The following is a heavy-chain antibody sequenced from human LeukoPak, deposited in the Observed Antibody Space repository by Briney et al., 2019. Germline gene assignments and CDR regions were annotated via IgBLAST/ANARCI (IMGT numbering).Heavy chain of an antibody. CDR1: GFTFSSYW. Sequence: GGSLRLSCAASGFTFSSYWMSWVRQPPGKGLEWVANIKQDGSEIHYVDSVKGRFTISRDNAENSLYLQMKSLGVEDTAVYFCARATPGGFEAYDCFDYWGPGTLVTVSS. CDR3: ARATPGGFEAYDCFDY. CDR2: IKQDGSEI. D-gene: IGHD5-12*01. J-gene: IGHJ4*02. V-gene: IGHV3-7*01.